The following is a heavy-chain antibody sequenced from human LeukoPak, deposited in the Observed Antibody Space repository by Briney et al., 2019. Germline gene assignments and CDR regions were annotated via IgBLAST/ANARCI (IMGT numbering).Heavy chain of an antibody. J-gene: IGHJ6*02. CDR1: GFAFGSEA. V-gene: IGHV3-23*01. D-gene: IGHD2-2*01. CDR3: AKDHVNIVVVPAEYGMDV. Sequence: GGSLRLSRGVSGFAFGSEAMNWVRQSPARGLEWVASISPGGGTTYYADSVKGRFTISRDNSKNTLYLQMNSLRAEDTAVYYCAKDHVNIVVVPAEYGMDVWGQGTTVTVSS. CDR2: ISPGGGTT.